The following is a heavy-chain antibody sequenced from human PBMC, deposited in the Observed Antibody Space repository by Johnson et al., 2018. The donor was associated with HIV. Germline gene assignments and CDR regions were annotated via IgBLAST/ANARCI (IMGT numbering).Heavy chain of an antibody. J-gene: IGHJ3*01. Sequence: QVQLVESGGGVVQPGRSLRLSCEASGFTFSNFVMHWVRQAPGKGLEWLTSISYDGANKYYADSVRGRFTISRDNSRNTLFLQMDSLKTEDTAGFYCAKVGHCRGDCNFEVLEDLFDVWGRGTMVTVSS. CDR2: ISYDGANK. D-gene: IGHD2-21*02. CDR1: GFTFSNFV. CDR3: AKVGHCRGDCNFEVLEDLFDV. V-gene: IGHV3-30-3*01.